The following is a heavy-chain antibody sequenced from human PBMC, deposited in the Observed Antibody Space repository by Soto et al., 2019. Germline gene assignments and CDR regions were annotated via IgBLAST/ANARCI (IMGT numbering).Heavy chain of an antibody. D-gene: IGHD2-21*02. CDR1: GFSISNNY. J-gene: IGHJ4*02. CDR2: IYTGGSA. CDR3: ARDGGDWASGFGY. Sequence: EVQLVETGGALIQPGGSLRLSCAVFGFSISNNYMFWVRQAPGKGLDWVSVIYTGGSAYYADSMKSRFTISRDSSKNMLYLQMNSLRDEDTAVYYCARDGGDWASGFGYWGQGTLVTVSS. V-gene: IGHV3-53*02.